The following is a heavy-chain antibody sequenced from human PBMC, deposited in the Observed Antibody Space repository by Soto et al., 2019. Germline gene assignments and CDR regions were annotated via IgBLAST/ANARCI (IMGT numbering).Heavy chain of an antibody. Sequence: PSEPLSLTCTVSGGSVSSGRYYWGSILQPPGKGLEWIGYIYYSGSTNYNPSLKSRVTISVDTSKNQFSLKLSSVTAADTAVYYCARDYYGDYVFDYWGQGTLVTVSS. CDR1: GGSVSSGRYY. CDR3: ARDYYGDYVFDY. D-gene: IGHD4-17*01. J-gene: IGHJ4*02. V-gene: IGHV4-61*01. CDR2: IYYSGST.